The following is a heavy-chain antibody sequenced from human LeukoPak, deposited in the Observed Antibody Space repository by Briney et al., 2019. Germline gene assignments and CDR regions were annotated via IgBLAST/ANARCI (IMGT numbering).Heavy chain of an antibody. V-gene: IGHV3-30-3*01. D-gene: IGHD3-10*01. CDR2: ISYDGSNK. J-gene: IGHJ4*02. Sequence: GGSLRLSCAASGFTFSSYAMHWVRQAPGKGLEWVAVISYDGSNKYYADSVKGRFTISRDNSKNTLYLQMNSLRAEDTAVYYCTSGVYGSGFHYFDYWGQGTLVTVSS. CDR3: TSGVYGSGFHYFDY. CDR1: GFTFSSYA.